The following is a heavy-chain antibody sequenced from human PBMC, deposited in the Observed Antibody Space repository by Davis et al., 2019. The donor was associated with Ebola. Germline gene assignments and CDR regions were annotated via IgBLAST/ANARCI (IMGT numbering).Heavy chain of an antibody. CDR2: INPNSGGT. CDR3: ARDLDRLLYRTQGGWFDP. CDR1: GYTFTGYY. D-gene: IGHD1-14*01. V-gene: IGHV1-2*06. J-gene: IGHJ5*02. Sequence: AASVKVSCKASGYTFTGYYMHWVRQAPGQGLEWMGRINPNSGGTNYAQKFQGRVTMTRDTSISTAYMELSRLRSDDTAVYYCARDLDRLLYRTQGGWFDPWGQGTLVTVSS.